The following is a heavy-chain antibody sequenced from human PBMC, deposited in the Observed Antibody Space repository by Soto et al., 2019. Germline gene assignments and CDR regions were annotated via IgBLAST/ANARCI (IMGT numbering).Heavy chain of an antibody. CDR3: ARGIAATGPFPSFDY. CDR2: ITHSGST. D-gene: IGHD6-13*01. V-gene: IGHV4-34*01. CDR1: DGSLTEYH. Sequence: SETLSLTCVVYDGSLTEYHWSWIRQSPDKGLEWIGEITHSGSTSYTPSLKSRVAISVDTSKHHFSLKLISVTAADTAVYYCARGIAATGPFPSFDYWGQGTLVTVSS. J-gene: IGHJ4*02.